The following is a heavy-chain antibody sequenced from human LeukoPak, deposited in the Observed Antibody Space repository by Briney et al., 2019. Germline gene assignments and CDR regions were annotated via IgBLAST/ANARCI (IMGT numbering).Heavy chain of an antibody. CDR2: INHSGST. D-gene: IGHD2-2*02. Sequence: SETLSLTCAVYGGSFSGYYWSWIRQPPGKGLEWIGEINHSGSTNYNPSLKSRVTISVDTSKNQFSLKLSSVTAADTAVYYCARKGVGYCSSTSCYTRWFDPWGQGTLVTVSS. CDR3: ARKGVGYCSSTSCYTRWFDP. V-gene: IGHV4-34*01. CDR1: GGSFSGYY. J-gene: IGHJ5*02.